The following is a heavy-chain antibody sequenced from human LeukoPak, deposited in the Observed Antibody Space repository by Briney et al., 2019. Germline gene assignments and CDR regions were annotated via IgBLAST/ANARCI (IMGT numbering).Heavy chain of an antibody. CDR1: GGSISSYY. D-gene: IGHD5-12*01. V-gene: IGHV4-59*01. CDR2: IYASGST. CDR3: ARLSRGYSGYADY. Sequence: PSETLSLTCTVSGGSISSYYWSWIRQPPGKGLEWIGYIYASGSTNYNPSLKSRVTMSVDTSKDQFSLNLSSVTAADTAVYYCARLSRGYSGYADYWGQGTLVTVSS. J-gene: IGHJ4*02.